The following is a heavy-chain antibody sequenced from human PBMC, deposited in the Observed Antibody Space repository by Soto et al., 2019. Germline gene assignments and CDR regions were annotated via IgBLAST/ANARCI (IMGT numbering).Heavy chain of an antibody. J-gene: IGHJ4*02. D-gene: IGHD6-13*01. CDR3: ARHEGSSSWFDY. V-gene: IGHV4-59*08. Sequence: QVQLQESGPGLVKPSETLSLTCTVSGGSISSYYWSWIRQPPGKGLEWIGYIYYSGSNNYNPSLKSRVTISVDTSKNQFSLKLSSVTAADTAVFYCARHEGSSSWFDYWGQGTLVTVSS. CDR1: GGSISSYY. CDR2: IYYSGSN.